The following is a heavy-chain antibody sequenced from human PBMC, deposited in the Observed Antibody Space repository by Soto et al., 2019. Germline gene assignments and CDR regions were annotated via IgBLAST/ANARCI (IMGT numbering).Heavy chain of an antibody. D-gene: IGHD1-1*01. CDR3: AKQQGPGTPYYYAMDV. J-gene: IGHJ6*02. V-gene: IGHV3-23*01. CDR2: IRGSGDRT. CDR1: GFTFSSYA. Sequence: EVQLLESGGRLVQPGGSLRLSCAASGFTFSSYAMSWVRQAPGKGLEWVSVIRGSGDRTYYADSVKGRFTISRDNSKNTLYMQMNTLRAEDTAVYYCAKQQGPGTPYYYAMDVWGQGTTVTVSS.